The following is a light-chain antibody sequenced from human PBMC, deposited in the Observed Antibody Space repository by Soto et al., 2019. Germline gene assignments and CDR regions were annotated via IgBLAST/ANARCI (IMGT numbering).Light chain of an antibody. V-gene: IGKV1-27*01. CDR2: AAS. J-gene: IGKJ1*01. CDR1: HVGSTY. CDR3: QQYNSVWT. Sequence: EIKLTQSPSTLSASVGDRVTIACPPSHVGSTYLAWYQQKPGKVPSLLIYAASTLPSGVPYRFSGSGSGTDFTLTISSLQPEDVAAYYCQQYNSVWTFGQGTKVDIK.